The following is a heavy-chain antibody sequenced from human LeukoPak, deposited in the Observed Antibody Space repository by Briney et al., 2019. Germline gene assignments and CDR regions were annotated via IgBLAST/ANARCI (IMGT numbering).Heavy chain of an antibody. CDR1: GFTFSSYS. Sequence: GGSLRLSCAASGFTFSSYSMNWVRQAPGKGLEWVSYISSSSSTIYYADSVKGRFTISRDNANNSLYLQTNSLRAEDTAVYYCARARLAYCGGDCYPHDAFDIWGQGTMVTVSS. V-gene: IGHV3-48*01. CDR3: ARARLAYCGGDCYPHDAFDI. D-gene: IGHD2-21*02. CDR2: ISSSSSTI. J-gene: IGHJ3*02.